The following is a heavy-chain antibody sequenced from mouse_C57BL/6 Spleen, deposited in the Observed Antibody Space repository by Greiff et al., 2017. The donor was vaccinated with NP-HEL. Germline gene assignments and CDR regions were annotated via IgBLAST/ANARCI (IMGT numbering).Heavy chain of an antibody. D-gene: IGHD1-1*01. J-gene: IGHJ1*03. CDR1: GFTFSSYA. CDR3: TRDRFITTVVEYWYFDV. V-gene: IGHV5-9-1*02. Sequence: EVQGVESGEGLVKPGGSLKLSCAASGFTFSSYAMSWVRQTPEKRLEWVAYISSGGDYIYYADTVKGRFTISRDNARNTLYLQMSSLKSEDTAMYYCTRDRFITTVVEYWYFDVWGTGTTVTVSS. CDR2: ISSGGDYI.